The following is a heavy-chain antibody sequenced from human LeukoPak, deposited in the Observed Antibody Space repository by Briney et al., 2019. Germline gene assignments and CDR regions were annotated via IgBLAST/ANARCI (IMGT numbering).Heavy chain of an antibody. CDR1: GGSISSSSYY. D-gene: IGHD2-21*01. V-gene: IGHV4-31*03. Sequence: SETLSLTCTVSGGSISSSSYYWGWIRQPPGKGLEWIGYIYYSGSTYYNPSLKSRVTISVDTSKNQFSLKLSSVTAADTAVYYCATLLWKANAFDVWGQGTMVTVSS. CDR3: ATLLWKANAFDV. J-gene: IGHJ3*01. CDR2: IYYSGST.